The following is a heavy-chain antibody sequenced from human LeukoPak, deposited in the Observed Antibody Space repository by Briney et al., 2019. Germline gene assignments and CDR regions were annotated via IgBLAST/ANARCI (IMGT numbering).Heavy chain of an antibody. CDR1: GYTFTSYD. CDR3: ARGDIVATILFDY. V-gene: IGHV1-8*01. J-gene: IGHJ4*02. CDR2: MKPNSGNT. D-gene: IGHD5-12*01. Sequence: ASVKVSCKASGYTFTSYDINWVRQATGRGLEWMGWMKPNSGNTGYAHKFQGRVTMTRNTSISTAYMELSSLRSEDTAVYYCARGDIVATILFDYWGQGTLVTVSS.